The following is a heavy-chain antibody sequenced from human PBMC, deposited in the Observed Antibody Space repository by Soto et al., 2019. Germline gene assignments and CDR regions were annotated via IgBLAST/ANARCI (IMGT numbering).Heavy chain of an antibody. CDR1: GYTLTGYS. J-gene: IGHJ1*01. V-gene: IGHV1-2*02. Sequence: DSGEVCCKASGYTLTGYSMHSERQAPGQGLEWMGWINPNSGGTNYAQKFHGRVTMTRDTSITTVYMELSRLRSDDTAVYYCARDSRGVGYGDYILWGQGTMFTASS. CDR3: ARDSRGVGYGDYIL. CDR2: INPNSGGT. D-gene: IGHD4-17*01.